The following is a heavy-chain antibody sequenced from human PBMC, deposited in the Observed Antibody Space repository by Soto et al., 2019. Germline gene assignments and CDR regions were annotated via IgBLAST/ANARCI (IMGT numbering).Heavy chain of an antibody. J-gene: IGHJ5*02. CDR3: SIVAVVTLLKNRPYNWFDP. CDR2: IYYSGST. V-gene: IGHV4-59*12. Sequence: PSETLSLTCTVSGGSIRSYYWSWIRQPPGKGLERIGYIYYSGSTNNNPSLKSRVTISVDTSKNKYSLKLRSVTAADTVVYYCSIVAVVTLLKNRPYNWFDPLGQGTLVTVSS. D-gene: IGHD2-15*01. CDR1: GGSIRSYY.